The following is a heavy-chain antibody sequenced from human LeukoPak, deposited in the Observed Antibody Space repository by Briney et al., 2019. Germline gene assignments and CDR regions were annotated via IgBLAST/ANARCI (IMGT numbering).Heavy chain of an antibody. CDR3: ARGYSSSWIWDY. Sequence: GGSLRLSCAASGFTFSSYRMNWVRQAPGKGLEWVSSISTSSSYIYYADSLKGRFTISRDNAKNSLYLQMNSLRAEDTAVYYCARGYSSSWIWDYWGQGTLVTVSS. CDR1: GFTFSSYR. V-gene: IGHV3-21*01. CDR2: ISTSSSYI. D-gene: IGHD6-13*01. J-gene: IGHJ4*02.